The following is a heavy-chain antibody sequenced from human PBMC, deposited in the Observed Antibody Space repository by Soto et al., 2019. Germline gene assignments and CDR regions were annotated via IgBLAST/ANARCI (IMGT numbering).Heavy chain of an antibody. J-gene: IGHJ4*02. Sequence: QVQLQESGPGLVKPSQTLSLTCTVSGGSISSGGYYWSWIRQHPGKGLEWIGYIYYSGSTYYNPSLKSRVTISVDTSKNQFSLKLSSVTAADTAVYYCARGGVVVVAAGYYFDYWGQGTLVTVSS. CDR2: IYYSGST. V-gene: IGHV4-31*03. CDR1: GGSISSGGYY. CDR3: ARGGVVVVAAGYYFDY. D-gene: IGHD2-15*01.